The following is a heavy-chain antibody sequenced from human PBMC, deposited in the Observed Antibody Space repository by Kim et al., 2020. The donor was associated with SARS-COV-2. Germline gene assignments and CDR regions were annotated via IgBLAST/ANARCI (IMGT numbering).Heavy chain of an antibody. V-gene: IGHV3-23*01. Sequence: GGSLRLSCVASGFTFSSYAMSWVRQAPGKGLEWVSVISNSGGSTYYADSVKGRFTISRDNSKNTLYLQMDRLRAEDTALYKCAKGDRAAAGTSREEDWGQGTLVTVSS. CDR2: ISNSGGST. J-gene: IGHJ4*02. CDR3: AKGDRAAAGTSREED. CDR1: GFTFSSYA. D-gene: IGHD6-13*01.